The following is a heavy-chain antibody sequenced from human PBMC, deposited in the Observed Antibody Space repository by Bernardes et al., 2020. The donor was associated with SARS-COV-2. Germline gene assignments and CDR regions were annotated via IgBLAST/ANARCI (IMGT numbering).Heavy chain of an antibody. Sequence: GGSLRLSCAASGFTFSNAWMSWVRQAPGKGLEWVGRIKSKTDGGTTDYAAPVKGRFTISRDDSKNTLYLQMNSLKTEDTAVYYCTSLGIVVVAALDYWGQGTLVTVSS. J-gene: IGHJ4*02. CDR3: TSLGIVVVAALDY. V-gene: IGHV3-15*01. D-gene: IGHD2-15*01. CDR2: IKSKTDGGTT. CDR1: GFTFSNAW.